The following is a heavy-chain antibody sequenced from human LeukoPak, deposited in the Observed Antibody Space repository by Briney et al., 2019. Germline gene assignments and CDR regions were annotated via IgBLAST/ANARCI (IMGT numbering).Heavy chain of an antibody. D-gene: IGHD5-12*01. J-gene: IGHJ4*02. Sequence: ASVKVSCKASGYTFTSYGISWVRQAPGQGLEWMGWISAYNGNTNYAQKLQGRVTMTTDTSTSTAYMELRSLRSDDTAVYYCARDTIVATLGGPLDYWGQGTLVTVSS. CDR2: ISAYNGNT. CDR3: ARDTIVATLGGPLDY. CDR1: GYTFTSYG. V-gene: IGHV1-18*01.